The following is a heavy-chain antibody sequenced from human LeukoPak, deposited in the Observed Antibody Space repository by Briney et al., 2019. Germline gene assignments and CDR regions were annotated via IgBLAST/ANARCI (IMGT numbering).Heavy chain of an antibody. CDR2: INPSGGTT. V-gene: IGHV1-46*01. J-gene: IGHJ4*02. CDR3: ARHSLIGTTPFDY. D-gene: IGHD1-20*01. CDR1: GYTFISFY. Sequence: ASVKVSCKASGYTFISFYMHWVRQAPGQGLEWMGVINPSGGTTAYAQQFQGRVTMTRDTSTGTVYMELSSLRSEGTAVYYCARHSLIGTTPFDYWGQGTLVTVSS.